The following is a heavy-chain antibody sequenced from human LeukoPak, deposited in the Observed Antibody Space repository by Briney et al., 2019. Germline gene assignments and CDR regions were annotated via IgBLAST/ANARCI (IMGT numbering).Heavy chain of an antibody. Sequence: GGSLRLSCAASGFTFSSYAMSWVRQAPGKGLEWVSAISGSGGSTYYADSVKGRFTISRDNSKNTLYLQMNSLRSQDTAVYYCAKFKPSFYYFDYWGQGTLVTVSS. D-gene: IGHD2-2*01. CDR3: AKFKPSFYYFDY. CDR2: ISGSGGST. V-gene: IGHV3-23*01. J-gene: IGHJ4*02. CDR1: GFTFSSYA.